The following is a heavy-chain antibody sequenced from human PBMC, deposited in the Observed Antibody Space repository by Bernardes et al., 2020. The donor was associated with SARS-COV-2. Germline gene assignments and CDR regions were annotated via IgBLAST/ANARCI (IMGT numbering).Heavy chain of an antibody. Sequence: SETLSLTCTVSGGSISSSSFYWGWIRQPPGKGLEWIGSIYPSGSTSYNPSLNSRVTISVDTSKSHFSLTLSSVTATDTAVYYCARQDYGSGSYLGYWGQGTLVTVSS. CDR1: GGSISSSSFY. J-gene: IGHJ4*02. CDR2: IYPSGST. CDR3: ARQDYGSGSYLGY. V-gene: IGHV4-39*01. D-gene: IGHD3-10*01.